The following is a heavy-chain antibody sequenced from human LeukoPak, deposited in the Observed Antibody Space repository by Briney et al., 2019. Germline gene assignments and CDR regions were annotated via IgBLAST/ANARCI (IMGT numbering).Heavy chain of an antibody. V-gene: IGHV4-34*01. D-gene: IGHD4-23*01. CDR3: ASDGGKIDY. J-gene: IGHJ4*02. CDR2: VSHNGNT. CDR1: GGSFSAYY. Sequence: SDTLSLTCGVYGGSFSAYYWGWIRPPPGKGLEWVGEVSHNGNTNYNPSLKSRVTISLDPSKNQFSLKLSSVTAADTAVYYCASDGGKIDYWGQGTLVTVSS.